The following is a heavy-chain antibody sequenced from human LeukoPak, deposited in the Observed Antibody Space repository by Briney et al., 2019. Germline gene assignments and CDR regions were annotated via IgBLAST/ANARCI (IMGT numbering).Heavy chain of an antibody. J-gene: IGHJ6*02. CDR1: AFIFSGHW. D-gene: IGHD6-6*01. CDR3: ARVAARYVGMDV. CDR2: IKEDGSER. Sequence: GGSLRLSCEGSAFIFSGHWMNWVRQTPGKGLEWVASIKEDGSERQYVDSVKGRFSISRDNTKGSLFLQLNSLRAEDTAVYYCARVAARYVGMDVWGQGTTVTVSS. V-gene: IGHV3-7*03.